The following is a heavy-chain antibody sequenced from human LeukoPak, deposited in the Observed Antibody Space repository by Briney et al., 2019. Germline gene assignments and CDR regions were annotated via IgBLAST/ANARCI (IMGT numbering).Heavy chain of an antibody. V-gene: IGHV1-8*02. CDR1: RGSFSNYA. CDR2: MNPNSGNT. D-gene: IGHD3-9*01. CDR3: ARTPVYYDILTGRKLYYFDY. J-gene: IGHJ4*02. Sequence: ASVKVSRKASRGSFSNYAINWVRQATGQELEWMGWMNPNSGNTGYAQKFQGRVTMTRNTSISTAYMELSSLRSEDTAVYYCARTPVYYDILTGRKLYYFDYWGQGTLVTVSS.